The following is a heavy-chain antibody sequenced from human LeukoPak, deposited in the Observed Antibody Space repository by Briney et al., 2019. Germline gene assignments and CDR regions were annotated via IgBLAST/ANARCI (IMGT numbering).Heavy chain of an antibody. V-gene: IGHV3-7*01. CDR1: GLTFSDYW. CDR3: AASRGRGWTGSYEFDP. D-gene: IGHD3-10*01. Sequence: GGSLRLSCVASGLTFSDYWMSWVRQAPGKGLEWVANIKQHGSEKYYVDSVKGRFTISRDNAKNSLYLQMNSLRAEDTAVHYWAASRGRGWTGSYEFDPWGQGTLVTVSS. J-gene: IGHJ5*02. CDR2: IKQHGSEK.